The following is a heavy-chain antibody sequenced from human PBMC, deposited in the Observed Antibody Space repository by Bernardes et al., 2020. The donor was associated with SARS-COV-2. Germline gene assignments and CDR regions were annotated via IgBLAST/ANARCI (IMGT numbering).Heavy chain of an antibody. CDR1: GFTFSNYW. D-gene: IGHD3-16*01. J-gene: IGHJ4*02. CDR3: ARRGMITFGGPEYYFDS. CDR2: ISPGDSET. V-gene: IGHV5-51*01. Sequence: GGSLRLSRAASGFTFSNYWIAWVRQMPGEGLEWMGIISPGDSETRYSPSFQGQVTISADKSVSTAYLQWSSLKASDTAMYYCARRGMITFGGPEYYFDSWGQGSLVTVSS.